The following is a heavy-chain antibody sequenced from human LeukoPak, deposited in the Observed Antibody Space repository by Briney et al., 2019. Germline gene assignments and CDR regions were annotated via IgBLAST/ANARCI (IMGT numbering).Heavy chain of an antibody. J-gene: IGHJ6*03. V-gene: IGHV3-7*01. Sequence: PGGSLRPSCAASGFTFSSYWMSWVRQAPGKGLEWVANIKQDGSEKYYVDSVKGRFTISRDNAKNSLYLQMNSLRAEDTAVYYCAKDYSSPDYYYMDVWGKGTTVTISS. CDR2: IKQDGSEK. CDR1: GFTFSSYW. CDR3: AKDYSSPDYYYMDV. D-gene: IGHD2-21*01.